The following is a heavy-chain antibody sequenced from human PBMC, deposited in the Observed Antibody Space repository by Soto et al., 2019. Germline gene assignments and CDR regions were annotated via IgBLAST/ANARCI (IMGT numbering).Heavy chain of an antibody. CDR2: ISYDGSEE. CDR1: GFTFSSYA. Sequence: HPGGSLSLSCAASGFTFSSYAMHWVRQAPGKGLEWVAVISYDGSEEFYSDAVKGRFFISRDNSKNTVYLYMTSLKVEDTAVYFCARGRIVVPPFDSWGRGTLVTVSS. D-gene: IGHD3-16*02. V-gene: IGHV3-30*04. CDR3: ARGRIVVPPFDS. J-gene: IGHJ5*01.